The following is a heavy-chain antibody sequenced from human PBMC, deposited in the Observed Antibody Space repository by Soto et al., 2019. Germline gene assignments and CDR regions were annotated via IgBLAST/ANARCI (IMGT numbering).Heavy chain of an antibody. Sequence: PSDTLSLTCTVSGGSISSNGHYWTWIRQHPGKGLEWIAYIYYTGNTYYNPSLKSRLSISVDTSKNQFSLKLRSVTAADTAVYYCARDKITGLFDYWGQGTLVTVSS. D-gene: IGHD2-8*02. CDR1: GGSISSNGHY. V-gene: IGHV4-31*03. CDR3: ARDKITGLFDY. J-gene: IGHJ4*02. CDR2: IYYTGNT.